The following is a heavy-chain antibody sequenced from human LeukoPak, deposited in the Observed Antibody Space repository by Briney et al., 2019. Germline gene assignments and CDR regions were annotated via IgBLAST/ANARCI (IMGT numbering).Heavy chain of an antibody. J-gene: IGHJ4*02. CDR2: IIPSGGNT. D-gene: IGHD3-10*01. CDR3: VREFSGGLFDY. Sequence: ASVKVSCKASGYTFTNYYMHWVRQAPGQGPEWMGIIIPSGGNTNYAQKFQGRVTMTRDTSTSTVYLELSSLRSEGTAVYYCVREFSGGLFDYWGQGTLVTVSS. V-gene: IGHV1-46*01. CDR1: GYTFTNYY.